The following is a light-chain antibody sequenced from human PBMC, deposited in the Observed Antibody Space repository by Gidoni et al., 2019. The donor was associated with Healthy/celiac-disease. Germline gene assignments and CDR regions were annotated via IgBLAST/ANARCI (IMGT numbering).Light chain of an antibody. J-gene: IGKJ2*01. CDR3: QQYGSSPPYT. V-gene: IGKV3-20*01. CDR2: GAS. CDR1: QSVSSSY. Sequence: ETVLTQSPGTLSLSPGERATLSCRASQSVSSSYLAWYQQNPGQAPRLLIYGASSRATGIPDRFSGSGSGTDFTLTISRLEPEDFAVYYCQQYGSSPPYTFGQXTKLEIK.